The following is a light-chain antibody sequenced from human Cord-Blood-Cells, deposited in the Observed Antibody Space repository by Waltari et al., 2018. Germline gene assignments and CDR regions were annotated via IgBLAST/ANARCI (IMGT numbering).Light chain of an antibody. CDR3: CSYAGSSTYV. V-gene: IGLV2-23*01. J-gene: IGLJ1*01. CDR1: SSDVGSYNL. CDR2: EGS. Sequence: QSALTQPASVSGSPGQSITISCTGTSSDVGSYNLVSWYQQRPGKATKLMIYEGSKRPSGVSNRFSGSKSGNTASLTISGLQAEDEADYYCCSYAGSSTYVFGTGTKVTVL.